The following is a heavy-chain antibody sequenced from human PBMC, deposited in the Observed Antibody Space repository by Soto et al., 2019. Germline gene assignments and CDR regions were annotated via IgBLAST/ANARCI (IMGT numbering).Heavy chain of an antibody. CDR2: IKPDESEK. Sequence: GGSLRLSCAASGFTFSSYAMHWVRQAPGKGLEWVARIKPDESEKKYADSVKGRFSISRDNAKNSMYLQMDSLRGEDTAVYYCVRGGSNYASWGQGTLVTVSS. V-gene: IGHV3-7*01. D-gene: IGHD4-4*01. CDR1: GFTFSSYA. J-gene: IGHJ5*02. CDR3: VRGGSNYAS.